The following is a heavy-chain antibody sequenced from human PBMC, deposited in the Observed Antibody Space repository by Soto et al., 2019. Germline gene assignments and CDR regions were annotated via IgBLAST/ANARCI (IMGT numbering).Heavy chain of an antibody. V-gene: IGHV1-46*01. CDR2: INPSGGST. Sequence: ASVKVSCEASGYTFTSYYMHWLRQAPGQGLGWMGIINPSGGSTSYAQKFQGRGTRTRETSTSTVSMEMSSLRSDDTAVYYCARYDRLVIAYGMDVWGQGTTVPVSS. J-gene: IGHJ6*02. CDR1: GYTFTSYY. CDR3: ARYDRLVIAYGMDV. D-gene: IGHD3-9*01.